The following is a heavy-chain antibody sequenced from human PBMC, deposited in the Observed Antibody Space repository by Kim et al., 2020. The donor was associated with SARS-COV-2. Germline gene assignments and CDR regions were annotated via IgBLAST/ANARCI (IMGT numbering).Heavy chain of an antibody. V-gene: IGHV3-74*01. CDR3: ARVGVRYFDWLLARWGMDD. CDR1: GFTFSSYW. CDR2: INSDGSST. Sequence: GGSLRLSCAASGFTFSSYWMHWVRQAPGKGLVWVSRINSDGSSTSYADSVKGRFTISRDNAKNTLYLQMTSMRAEDTAVYYCARVGVRYFDWLLARWGMDDWGQGTTVTVSS. J-gene: IGHJ6*02. D-gene: IGHD3-9*01.